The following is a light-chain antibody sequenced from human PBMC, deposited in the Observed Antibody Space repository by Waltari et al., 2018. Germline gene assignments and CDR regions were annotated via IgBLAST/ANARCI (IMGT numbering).Light chain of an antibody. CDR1: SSDVGGYNY. Sequence: QSALTQPASMSGSPGQSITISCTVTSSDVGGYNYVSWYQQHPGNAPKLMIYDVSKRPSGVSNRFSGSKSGNTASLTISGLQAEDEADYYCSSYTSSSTPYWVFGGGTKLTVL. CDR2: DVS. CDR3: SSYTSSSTPYWV. V-gene: IGLV2-14*01. J-gene: IGLJ3*02.